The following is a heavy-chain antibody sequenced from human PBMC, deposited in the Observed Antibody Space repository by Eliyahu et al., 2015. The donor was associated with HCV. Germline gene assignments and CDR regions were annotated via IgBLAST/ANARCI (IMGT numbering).Heavy chain of an antibody. Sequence: QVQLQESGPGLVKPSETLSLTCTVSGGSISSYYWSWIRQPPGKGLEWIGYIYYSGSTNYNPSLKSRVTISVDTSKNQFSLKLSSVTAADTAVYYCARHGSHYYEYYGMDVWGQGTTVTVSS. CDR3: ARHGSHYYEYYGMDV. V-gene: IGHV4-59*08. J-gene: IGHJ6*02. CDR2: IYYSGST. D-gene: IGHD5-12*01. CDR1: GGSISSYY.